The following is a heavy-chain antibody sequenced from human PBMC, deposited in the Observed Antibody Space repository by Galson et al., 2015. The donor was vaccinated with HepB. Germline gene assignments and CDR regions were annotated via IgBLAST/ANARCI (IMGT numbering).Heavy chain of an antibody. CDR1: GFTVSSNY. J-gene: IGHJ4*02. V-gene: IGHV3-66*01. CDR3: ATVPLSYSSTYYFDY. D-gene: IGHD6-19*01. Sequence: FLRLSCAASGFTVSSNYMSWVRQAPGKGLEWVSVIYSGGSTYYADSVKGRFTISRDNSKNTLYLQMNSLRAEDTAVYYCATVPLSYSSTYYFDYWGQGTLVTVSS. CDR2: IYSGGST.